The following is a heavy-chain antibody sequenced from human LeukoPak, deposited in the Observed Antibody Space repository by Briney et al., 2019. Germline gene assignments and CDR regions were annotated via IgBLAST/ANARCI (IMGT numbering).Heavy chain of an antibody. V-gene: IGHV4-59*01. Sequence: PSETLSLTCTVSGGSIYSYYWTWIRQSPGKGLEWIGYIYDSGSTNYNPSLKSRVTISVDTSKNQFSLKLSSVTAADTAVYYCARDDRIAVAGSNYYYYYGMDVWGQGTTVTVSS. D-gene: IGHD6-19*01. CDR3: ARDDRIAVAGSNYYYYYGMDV. CDR2: IYDSGST. J-gene: IGHJ6*02. CDR1: GGSIYSYY.